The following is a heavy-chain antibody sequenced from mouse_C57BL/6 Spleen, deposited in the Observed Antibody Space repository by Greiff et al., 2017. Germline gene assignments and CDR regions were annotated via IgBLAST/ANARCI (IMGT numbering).Heavy chain of an antibody. J-gene: IGHJ4*01. CDR3: AVVGLGRKVYAMDY. CDR2: INPNYGTN. V-gene: IGHV1-39*01. CDR1: GYSFTDYN. Sequence: EVQLQQSGPELVQPGASVKISCKASGYSFTDYNMNWVKPSNGKSLEWIGVINPNYGTNSYNQKFKGKATLTVDQSSSTAYMQLNSLTSEDSAVYYCAVVGLGRKVYAMDYWGQGTSVTVSS. D-gene: IGHD4-1*01.